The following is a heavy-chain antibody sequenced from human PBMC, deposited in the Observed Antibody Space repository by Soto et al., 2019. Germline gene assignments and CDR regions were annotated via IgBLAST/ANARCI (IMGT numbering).Heavy chain of an antibody. V-gene: IGHV3-30-3*01. Sequence: QVQLVESGGGVVQPGRSLRLSCAASGFTFSSYAMHWVRQAPGKGLEWVAVISYDGSNKYYADSVKGRFTISRDNSKNTLYLQMNRLRAEDKAVYYCARSQAGYDILTGYHQLDYWGQGTLVTVSS. CDR2: ISYDGSNK. CDR3: ARSQAGYDILTGYHQLDY. D-gene: IGHD3-9*01. CDR1: GFTFSSYA. J-gene: IGHJ4*02.